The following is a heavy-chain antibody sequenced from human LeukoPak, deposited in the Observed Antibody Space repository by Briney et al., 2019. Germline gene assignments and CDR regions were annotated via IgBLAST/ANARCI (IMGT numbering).Heavy chain of an antibody. CDR1: GFIVNTYY. J-gene: IGHJ4*02. D-gene: IGHD3-9*01. V-gene: IGHV3-64*01. CDR2: ISSNGGST. CDR3: ARGTVRYFDWLATYYFDY. Sequence: PGGSLRLSCAVSGFIVNTYYMSWVRQAPGKGLEYVSAISSNGGSTYYANPVKGRFTISRDNSKNTLYLQMGSLRAEDMAVYYCARGTVRYFDWLATYYFDYWGQGTLVTVSS.